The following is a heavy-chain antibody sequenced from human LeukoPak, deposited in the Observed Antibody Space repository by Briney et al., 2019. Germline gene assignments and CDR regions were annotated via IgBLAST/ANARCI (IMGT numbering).Heavy chain of an antibody. CDR3: ARGPPYGAFDI. Sequence: GGSLRLSCAASGFTFNKHAMHWVRQAPDKGLEWVAVISYDGSNKYYADSVKGRFTISRDNSKNTLYLQMNSLRAEDTAVYYCARGPPYGAFDIWGQGTMVTVSS. CDR1: GFTFNKHA. V-gene: IGHV3-30*19. J-gene: IGHJ3*02. CDR2: ISYDGSNK. D-gene: IGHD4-17*01.